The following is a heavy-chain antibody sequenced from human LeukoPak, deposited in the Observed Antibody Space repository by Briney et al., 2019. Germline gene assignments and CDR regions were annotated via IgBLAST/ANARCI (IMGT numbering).Heavy chain of an antibody. CDR1: GGSFSGYY. Sequence: SETLSLTCAVYGGSFSGYYWSWIRQPPGKGLEWIGRFCHSGSTYYNPSLKSRVTISVDTSKNQFSLKLSSVTAADTAVYYCARVCCYFDSGSYPNWFDPWGPGTLVIVSS. J-gene: IGHJ5*02. V-gene: IGHV4-34*01. CDR3: ARVCCYFDSGSYPNWFDP. CDR2: FCHSGST. D-gene: IGHD3-10*01.